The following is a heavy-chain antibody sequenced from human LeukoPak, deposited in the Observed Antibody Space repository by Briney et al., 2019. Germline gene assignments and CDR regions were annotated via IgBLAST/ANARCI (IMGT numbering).Heavy chain of an antibody. CDR1: GGSISSFF. CDR3: ARLAPGNYDILTGDPKVVFDY. D-gene: IGHD3-9*01. J-gene: IGHJ4*02. Sequence: SETLSLTCTVSGGSISSFFWSWIRQPPGKGLEWIGYVHSSGSAKYNPSLKSRLIISEDMSKNQFSLKLRSVSVADTAVYYCARLAPGNYDILTGDPKVVFDYWGQGALVTVSS. V-gene: IGHV4-59*01. CDR2: VHSSGSA.